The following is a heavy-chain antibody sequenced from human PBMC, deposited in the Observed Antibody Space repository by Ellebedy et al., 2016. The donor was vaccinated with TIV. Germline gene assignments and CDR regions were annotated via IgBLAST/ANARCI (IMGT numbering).Heavy chain of an antibody. Sequence: GESLKISCAASGIPFSSSGMHWVRQAPGKGLEWVAMIWFDGSIQYYADSVKGRSTISRDNSQNTVDLHMSSLRSEDTAVYYCARDKANRYLDHWGQGTLVTVSS. CDR1: GIPFSSSG. D-gene: IGHD1-14*01. CDR2: IWFDGSIQ. J-gene: IGHJ4*02. CDR3: ARDKANRYLDH. V-gene: IGHV3-33*01.